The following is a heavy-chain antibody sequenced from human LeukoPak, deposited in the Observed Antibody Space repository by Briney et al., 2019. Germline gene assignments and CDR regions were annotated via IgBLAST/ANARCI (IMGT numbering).Heavy chain of an antibody. D-gene: IGHD3-22*01. Sequence: PGGSLRLSCAASGFTFSSYGMHWVRQAPGKGLEWVAFIRYGGSNKYYADSVKGRFTISRDNSKNTLYLQMNSLRAEDTAVYYCARDHHRRLYDSQARDTFDIWGQGTMVTVSS. CDR2: IRYGGSNK. V-gene: IGHV3-30*02. CDR1: GFTFSSYG. J-gene: IGHJ3*02. CDR3: ARDHHRRLYDSQARDTFDI.